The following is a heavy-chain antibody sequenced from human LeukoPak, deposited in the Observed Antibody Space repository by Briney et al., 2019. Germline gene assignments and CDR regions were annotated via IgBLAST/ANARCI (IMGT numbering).Heavy chain of an antibody. CDR1: GFTFDDYG. CDR3: ARHRSGGSQDDAFDI. CDR2: IKQDGSEK. Sequence: GGSLRLSCAASGFTFDDYGMSWVRQALGKGLEWVADIKQDGSEKYYVDSVKGRFTISRQNAKNSLFLQMNSLRAEDTAVYYCARHRSGGSQDDAFDIWGQGTMVTVSS. J-gene: IGHJ3*02. D-gene: IGHD2-15*01. V-gene: IGHV3-7*01.